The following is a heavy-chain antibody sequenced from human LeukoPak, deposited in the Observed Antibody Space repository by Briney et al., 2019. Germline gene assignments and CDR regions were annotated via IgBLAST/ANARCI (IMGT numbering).Heavy chain of an antibody. CDR1: GFTFSNYA. CDR2: ISNRGGTT. Sequence: GGSLRLSCAASGFTFSNYAVTWVRQAPGKGLEWVSVISNRGGTTYYADSVKGRFTISRDNSKSTLYLQMNSLRAEDTAVYYCAKGPRYCSSTSCYRVPNYYYGMDVWGQGTTVTVSS. D-gene: IGHD2-2*01. CDR3: AKGPRYCSSTSCYRVPNYYYGMDV. V-gene: IGHV3-23*01. J-gene: IGHJ6*02.